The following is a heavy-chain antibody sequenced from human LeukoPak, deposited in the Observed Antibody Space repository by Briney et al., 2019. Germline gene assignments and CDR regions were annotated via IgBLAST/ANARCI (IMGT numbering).Heavy chain of an antibody. Sequence: GGSLRLSCAASGFTFENHGMSWVRQAPGKGLEWASGLNWNGGSTSYADSVKGRFTISRDNAKKSLYLQMNSLRAEDTALYYCARDGSYIGLDVWGQGTMVTVSS. D-gene: IGHD1-26*01. CDR3: ARDGSYIGLDV. V-gene: IGHV3-20*04. CDR1: GFTFENHG. J-gene: IGHJ3*01. CDR2: LNWNGGST.